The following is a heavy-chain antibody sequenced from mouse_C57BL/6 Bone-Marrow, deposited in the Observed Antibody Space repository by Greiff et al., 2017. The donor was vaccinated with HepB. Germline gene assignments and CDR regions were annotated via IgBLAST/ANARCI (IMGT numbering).Heavy chain of an antibody. Sequence: QVQLKQSGAELVKPGASVKLSCKASGYTFTEYTIHWVKQRSGQGLEWIGWFYPGSGSIKYNEKFKDKATLTADKSSSTVYMELSRLTSEDSAVYFCARHEDGTMVTTVVPPWFAYWGQGTLVTVSA. D-gene: IGHD2-2*01. V-gene: IGHV1-62-2*01. CDR3: ARHEDGTMVTTVVPPWFAY. CDR1: GYTFTEYT. J-gene: IGHJ3*01. CDR2: FYPGSGSI.